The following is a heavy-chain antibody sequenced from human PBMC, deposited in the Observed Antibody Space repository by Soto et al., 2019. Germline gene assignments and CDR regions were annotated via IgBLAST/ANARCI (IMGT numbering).Heavy chain of an antibody. CDR2: ISSSGSTI. V-gene: IGHV3-48*03. CDR1: GFTFSSYE. D-gene: IGHD2-2*01. CDR3: ARAPERPAATTFYCYGMDV. Sequence: PGGSLRLSCAASGFTFSSYEMNWVRQAPGKGLEWVSYISSSGSTIYYADSVKGRFTISRDNAKNSLYLQMNSLRAEDTAVYYCARAPERPAATTFYCYGMDVWGQGTTVTVSS. J-gene: IGHJ6*02.